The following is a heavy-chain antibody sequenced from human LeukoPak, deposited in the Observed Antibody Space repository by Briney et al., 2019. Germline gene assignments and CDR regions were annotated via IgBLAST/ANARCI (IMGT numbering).Heavy chain of an antibody. CDR2: MNPDSGST. Sequence: ASVKVSCKASGYPFSRYDLNWVRQAAGQGLEWMGWMNPDSGSTGYAQKFQGRVTMTRSTTISTAYMELSSLRSDDTAVYYCARSTVYCSGAYCHNAFDIWGQGTMVTVSS. V-gene: IGHV1-8*01. CDR1: GYPFSRYD. CDR3: ARSTVYCSGAYCHNAFDI. J-gene: IGHJ3*02. D-gene: IGHD2-15*01.